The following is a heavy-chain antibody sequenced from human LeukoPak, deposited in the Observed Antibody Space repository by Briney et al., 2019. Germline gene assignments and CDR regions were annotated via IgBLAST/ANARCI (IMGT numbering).Heavy chain of an antibody. CDR2: IYYTGNT. Sequence: PSETLSLTCTVSGGSITGYYWSWIRQPPGKGLDYIGYIYYTGNTNYNPSLKSRVTISVDTSKNQFSLKLSAVTAADTAVYYCARGRGGGGTSNNWFDPWGQGTHVIVSS. V-gene: IGHV4-59*01. CDR3: ARGRGGGGTSNNWFDP. J-gene: IGHJ5*02. D-gene: IGHD2-15*01. CDR1: GGSITGYY.